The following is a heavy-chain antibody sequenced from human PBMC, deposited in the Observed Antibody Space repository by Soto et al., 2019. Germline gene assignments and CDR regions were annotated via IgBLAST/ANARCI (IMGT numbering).Heavy chain of an antibody. CDR3: ARVPLYMTPSMGPFFDY. V-gene: IGHV4-59*08. Sequence: PSETLSLTCTVSGGSISSYYLSWIRQPPGKGLEWIGYIYYSGSTNYNPSLKSRVTISVDTSKNQFSLKLSSVTAADTAVYYCARVPLYMTPSMGPFFDYWGQGTLVPVSS. J-gene: IGHJ4*02. CDR2: IYYSGST. D-gene: IGHD2-2*01. CDR1: GGSISSYY.